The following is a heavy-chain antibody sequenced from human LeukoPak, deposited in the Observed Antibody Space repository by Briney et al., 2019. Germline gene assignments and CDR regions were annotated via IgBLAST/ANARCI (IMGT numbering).Heavy chain of an antibody. V-gene: IGHV1-18*01. CDR1: GYTFTSYG. CDR3: ARRTTVTTGLEFDY. J-gene: IGHJ4*02. CDR2: ISAYNGNT. D-gene: IGHD4-17*01. Sequence: ASVKVSCKASGYTFTSYGISWVRQAPGQGLEWMGWISAYNGNTNYAQKFQGRVTMTRDTSISTAYMELSRLRSDDTAVYYCARRTTVTTGLEFDYWGQGTLVTVSS.